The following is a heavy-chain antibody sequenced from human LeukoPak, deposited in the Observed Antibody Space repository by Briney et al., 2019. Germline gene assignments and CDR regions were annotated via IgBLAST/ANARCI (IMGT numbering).Heavy chain of an antibody. V-gene: IGHV1-8*01. Sequence: ASVKVSCKASGYTFTSYDINWVRQATGQGLEWMGWMNPNSGNTGYAQKFQGRVTMTRNTSISTAYMELSSLRSEATAVYYCARVLPYDYINRFDRWGQGTLVTVSS. D-gene: IGHD4-11*01. CDR1: GYTFTSYD. J-gene: IGHJ5*02. CDR2: MNPNSGNT. CDR3: ARVLPYDYINRFDR.